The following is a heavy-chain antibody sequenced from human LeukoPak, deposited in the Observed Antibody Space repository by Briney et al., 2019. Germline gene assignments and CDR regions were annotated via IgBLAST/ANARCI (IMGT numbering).Heavy chain of an antibody. CDR2: INPNSGGT. J-gene: IGHJ4*02. Sequence: ASVKVSCKASGYTFTGYYMHWVRQAPGLGLEWMGWINPNSGGTNYAQKFQGRVTMTRDTSISTAYMELSRLRSDDAAVYYCARVSSSWSVYFDYWGQGTLVTVSS. CDR1: GYTFTGYY. D-gene: IGHD6-13*01. CDR3: ARVSSSWSVYFDY. V-gene: IGHV1-2*02.